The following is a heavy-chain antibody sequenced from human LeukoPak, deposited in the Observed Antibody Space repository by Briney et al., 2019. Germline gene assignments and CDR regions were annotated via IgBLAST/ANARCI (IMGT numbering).Heavy chain of an antibody. D-gene: IGHD6-19*01. V-gene: IGHV3-48*03. CDR2: ISSSGSTV. CDR3: TRGLIVPGRTQLPPYY. J-gene: IGHJ4*02. CDR1: GFTFSSYE. Sequence: GGSLRLSCAASGFTFSSYEMNWVRQAPGEGLEWVSYISSSGSTVYYADSVKGRFILSRDNANNSLYLQMNCLRAGDTSIDDCTRGLIVPGRTQLPPYYWGQGTLVIVSS.